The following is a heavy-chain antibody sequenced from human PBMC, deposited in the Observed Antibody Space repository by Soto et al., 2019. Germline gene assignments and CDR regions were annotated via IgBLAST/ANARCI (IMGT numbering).Heavy chain of an antibody. D-gene: IGHD6-19*01. J-gene: IGHJ4*02. V-gene: IGHV4-34*01. CDR1: GGSFSGYY. CDR3: ARGHSSGFRIDY. Sequence: SETLSLTCAVYGGSFSGYYWSWIRQPPGKGLEWIGEINHSGSTNYNPSLKSRVTISVDTSKNQFSLKLSSVTAADTAVYYCARGHSSGFRIDYWGQGTLVTVSS. CDR2: INHSGST.